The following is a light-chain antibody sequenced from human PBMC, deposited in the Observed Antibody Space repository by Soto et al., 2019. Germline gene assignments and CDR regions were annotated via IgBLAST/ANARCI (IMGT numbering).Light chain of an antibody. CDR3: QQYKNWPL. CDR2: GAS. CDR1: HSVNSH. Sequence: MMMTQSPATLSVSPGERVTLSCRTSHSVNSHVAWYQQNPDQAPRLLLYGASTRATGIPVRFSGSGFGTELTLTISSLQSEDFAVYYCQQYKNWPLFGQGTRLEIK. V-gene: IGKV3-15*01. J-gene: IGKJ5*01.